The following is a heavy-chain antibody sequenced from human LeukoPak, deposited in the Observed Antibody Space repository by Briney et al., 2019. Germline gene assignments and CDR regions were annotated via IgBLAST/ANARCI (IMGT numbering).Heavy chain of an antibody. CDR1: GFTFSSYW. J-gene: IGHJ3*02. V-gene: IGHV3-74*01. Sequence: GGSLRLSCAASGFTFSSYWMHWVRQAPGKGLVWVSRINSDGRSTSYADSVKGRFTISRDNAKNTLYLQMNSLRAEDTAVYYCARGGARYCSGGSCYSFDAFDIWGQGTMVTVSS. D-gene: IGHD2-15*01. CDR3: ARGGARYCSGGSCYSFDAFDI. CDR2: INSDGRST.